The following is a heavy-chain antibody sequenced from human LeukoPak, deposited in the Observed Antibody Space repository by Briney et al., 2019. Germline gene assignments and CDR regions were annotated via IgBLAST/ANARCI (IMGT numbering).Heavy chain of an antibody. J-gene: IGHJ4*02. CDR1: GXTFNTYS. CDR3: ASQIAAAGTYLTPHY. D-gene: IGHD6-13*01. V-gene: IGHV3-30*04. CDR2: ISYDGSNK. Sequence: QPGGSLRLSCAASGXTFNTYSMHWVRQAPGKGLEWVAAISYDGSNKYYADSVKGRFTVSRDNSKNTLYLQLDSLRAEDTAVYYCASQIAAAGTYLTPHYWGQGTLVTVSS.